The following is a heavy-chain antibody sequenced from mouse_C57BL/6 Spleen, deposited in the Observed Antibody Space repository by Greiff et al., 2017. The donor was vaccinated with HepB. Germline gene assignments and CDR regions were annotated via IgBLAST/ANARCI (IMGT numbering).Heavy chain of an antibody. CDR2: IDPETGGT. CDR1: GYTFTDYE. D-gene: IGHD2-2*01. Sequence: QVQLQQSGAEPVRPGASVTLSCKASGYTFTDYEMHWVKQTPVHGLEWIGAIDPETGGTAYNQKFKGKAILTADKSSSTAYMELRSLTSEDSAVYYCTPIYYGSAWFAYWGQGTLVTVSA. V-gene: IGHV1-15*01. J-gene: IGHJ3*01. CDR3: TPIYYGSAWFAY.